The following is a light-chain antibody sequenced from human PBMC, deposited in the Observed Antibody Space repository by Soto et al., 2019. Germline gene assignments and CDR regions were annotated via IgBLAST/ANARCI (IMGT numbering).Light chain of an antibody. CDR1: QSVSSSY. Sequence: EIVLTQSPGTLSLSPGERATLSCRASQSVSSSYLAWYQQKPGQAPRLLIYGASSRATGIPDRFSGSGSGTDFTLTISRLAPEDSAVYYCQQYGSSPYTFGQWTKREIK. CDR3: QQYGSSPYT. CDR2: GAS. J-gene: IGKJ2*01. V-gene: IGKV3-20*01.